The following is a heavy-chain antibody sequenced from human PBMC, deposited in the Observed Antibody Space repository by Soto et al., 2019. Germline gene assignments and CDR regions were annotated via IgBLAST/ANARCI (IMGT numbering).Heavy chain of an antibody. CDR2: IYYSGST. J-gene: IGHJ6*02. CDR3: ARESIVVVPAAPPV. D-gene: IGHD2-2*01. Sequence: SETLSLTCTVSGGSISSGCYYWSWIRQDPGKGLEWIGYIYYSGSTYYNPSLKSRVTISVDTSKNQFSLKLSSVTAADTAVYYCARESIVVVPAAPPVWGQGTTVTVSS. V-gene: IGHV4-31*03. CDR1: GGSISSGCYY.